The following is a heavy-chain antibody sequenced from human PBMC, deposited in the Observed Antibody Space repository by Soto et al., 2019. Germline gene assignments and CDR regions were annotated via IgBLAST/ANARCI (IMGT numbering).Heavy chain of an antibody. Sequence: PSETLSLTCTVSGGSISSGGYYWSWIRQHPGKGLEWIGYIYYSGSTYYNPSLKSRVTISVDTSKNQFSLKLSSVTAADTAVYYCARGGIVATIYKWFDPWGQGTLVTVSS. CDR1: GGSISSGGYY. CDR2: IYYSGST. J-gene: IGHJ5*02. CDR3: ARGGIVATIYKWFDP. V-gene: IGHV4-31*03. D-gene: IGHD5-12*01.